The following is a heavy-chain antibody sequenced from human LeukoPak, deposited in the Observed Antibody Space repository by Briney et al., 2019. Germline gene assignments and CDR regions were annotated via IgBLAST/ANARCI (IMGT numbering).Heavy chain of an antibody. CDR2: IKHDGSEK. Sequence: PGGSLRLSCAASGFTFSSYWMSWVRQAPGKGLEWVANIKHDGSEKYYVDSVKGRFTISRDNAKNSLYLQMNSLRAEDTAVYYCARGYYDILTGYTFDYWGQGTLVTVSS. D-gene: IGHD3-9*01. CDR1: GFTFSSYW. J-gene: IGHJ4*02. CDR3: ARGYYDILTGYTFDY. V-gene: IGHV3-7*03.